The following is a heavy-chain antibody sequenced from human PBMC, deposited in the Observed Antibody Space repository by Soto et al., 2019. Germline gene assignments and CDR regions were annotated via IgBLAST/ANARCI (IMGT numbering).Heavy chain of an antibody. V-gene: IGHV1-18*04. J-gene: IGHJ5*02. D-gene: IGHD6-6*01. CDR1: GYTFTSYG. Sequence: ASVKVSCKASGYTFTSYGISWVRQAPGQGLEWMGWISAYNGNTNYAQKLQGRVTMTTDTSTSTAYMELRSLRSDDTAVYYCARALYSSSFYWCERWGEGTMVIVSA. CDR3: ARALYSSSFYWCER. CDR2: ISAYNGNT.